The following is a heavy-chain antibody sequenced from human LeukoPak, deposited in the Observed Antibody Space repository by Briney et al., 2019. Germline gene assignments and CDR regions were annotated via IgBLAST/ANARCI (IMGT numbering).Heavy chain of an antibody. V-gene: IGHV3-74*01. J-gene: IGHJ4*02. D-gene: IGHD6-19*01. CDR1: GFTFSSYW. CDR3: AKVTAVASTGALDY. Sequence: GGSLRLSCAASGFTFSSYWMHWVRQAPGKGLVSVSRISSDGRSTNYADSVKGRFTISRDNAKNTLYLQMNSLRPVDMAVYYCAKVTAVASTGALDYWGQGTLVTVSS. CDR2: ISSDGRST.